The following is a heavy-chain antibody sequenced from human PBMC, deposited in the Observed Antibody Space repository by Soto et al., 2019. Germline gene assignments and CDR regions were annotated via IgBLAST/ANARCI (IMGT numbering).Heavy chain of an antibody. Sequence: QVQLVESGGGVVQPGRSLRVSCSASGFTFSNFVMHWVRQGPGKGLEWVAIISYDGSQKHYADSVKGRFTISRDNSNKTLFLNMKSLRAEDTAVYYCAAMHYNFWSGSVDYWGQGIEVTVSS. J-gene: IGHJ4*02. V-gene: IGHV3-30-3*01. CDR1: GFTFSNFV. CDR2: ISYDGSQK. D-gene: IGHD3-3*01. CDR3: AAMHYNFWSGSVDY.